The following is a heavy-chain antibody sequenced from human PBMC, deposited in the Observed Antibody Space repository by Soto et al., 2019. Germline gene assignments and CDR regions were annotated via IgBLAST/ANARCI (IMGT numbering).Heavy chain of an antibody. CDR3: VRGASSGYYRIYY. J-gene: IGHJ4*02. V-gene: IGHV3-74*01. Sequence: DVQLVESGGDLVHPGGSLRLSCAASGFTFSSYWMHWVRQVPGKGLVWVSRITPEGKHTNYADSVKGRFTIPRDNDKNTVFLQMSSLRVEDMAVYYCVRGASSGYYRIYYWGQGALVTVSS. CDR1: GFTFSSYW. D-gene: IGHD3-22*01. CDR2: ITPEGKHT.